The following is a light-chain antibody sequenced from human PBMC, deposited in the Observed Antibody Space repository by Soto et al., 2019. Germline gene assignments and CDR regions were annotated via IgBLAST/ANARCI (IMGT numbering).Light chain of an antibody. CDR2: DVS. Sequence: QSALTQPASVSGSPGQSITISCTGTSSDVGGYNYVSWYQQHPGKAPKFMIYDVSNRPSGVSNLFSGSKCVNTASLTISWLQAEDEADYYCCSYTTSNTRQIVFGTGTKATVL. J-gene: IGLJ1*01. CDR3: CSYTTSNTRQIV. CDR1: SSDVGGYNY. V-gene: IGLV2-14*01.